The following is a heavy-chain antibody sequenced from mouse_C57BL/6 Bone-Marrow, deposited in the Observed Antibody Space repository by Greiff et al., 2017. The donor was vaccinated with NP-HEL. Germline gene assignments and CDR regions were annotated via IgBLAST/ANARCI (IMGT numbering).Heavy chain of an antibody. J-gene: IGHJ1*03. CDR2: FYPGSGSI. CDR3: ARHEEGANWDWYFDV. Sequence: QVQLQQSGAELVKPGASVKLSCKASGYTFTEYTIHWVKQRSGQGLEWIGWFYPGSGSIKDHEKFKDKATLTADKSSSTVYMELSRLTSEVSAVYFCARHEEGANWDWYFDVWGTGTTVTVSS. CDR1: GYTFTEYT. D-gene: IGHD4-1*01. V-gene: IGHV1-62-2*01.